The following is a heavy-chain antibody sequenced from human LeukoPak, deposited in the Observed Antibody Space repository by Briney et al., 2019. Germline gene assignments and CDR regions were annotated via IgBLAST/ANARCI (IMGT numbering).Heavy chain of an antibody. CDR3: ARGEFRYYFDY. Sequence: GGSLRLSCAASGFTVSSNYMTWVRQAPGKGLEWVSVIYSGGSTYYADSVKGRFTISRDNSKNTLYLQMNSLRAEDTAVYYCARGEFRYYFDYWGQGTLVTVSS. V-gene: IGHV3-66*01. CDR1: GFTVSSNY. J-gene: IGHJ4*02. CDR2: IYSGGST. D-gene: IGHD2-21*01.